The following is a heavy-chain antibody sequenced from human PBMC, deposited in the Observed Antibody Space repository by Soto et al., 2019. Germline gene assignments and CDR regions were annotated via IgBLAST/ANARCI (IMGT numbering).Heavy chain of an antibody. D-gene: IGHD3-10*01. V-gene: IGHV4-31*03. J-gene: IGHJ4*02. CDR2: IYYRGSTYYIHYNGST. Sequence: QVQLQESGPGLVKPSQTLSLTCTVSGGSISSGGYYWSWIRQHPGKGLEWIGYIYYRGSTYYIHYNGSTYYLPPVKGRVTISVDTATNQFSLKLSSGPAADMAVYSCARGGGTFGELFDYWGQGTLVTVSS. CDR1: GGSISSGGYY. CDR3: ARGGGTFGELFDY.